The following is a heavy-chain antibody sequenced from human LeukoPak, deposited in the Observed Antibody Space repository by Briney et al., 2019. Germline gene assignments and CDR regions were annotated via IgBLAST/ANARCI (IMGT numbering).Heavy chain of an antibody. CDR1: GGTFSSYA. CDR3: ARDDCSGGSCYGPYYYYGMDV. Sequence: SVKVSCMASGGTFSSYAISWVRQAPGQGLEWMGRIIPIFGIANYAQKFQGRVTITADKSTSTAYMELSSLRSEDTAVYYCARDDCSGGSCYGPYYYYGMDVWGQGTTVTVSS. V-gene: IGHV1-69*04. CDR2: IIPIFGIA. D-gene: IGHD2-15*01. J-gene: IGHJ6*02.